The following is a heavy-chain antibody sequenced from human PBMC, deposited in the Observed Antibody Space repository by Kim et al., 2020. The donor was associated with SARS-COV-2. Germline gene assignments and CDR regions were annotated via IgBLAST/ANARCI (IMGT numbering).Heavy chain of an antibody. J-gene: IGHJ4*02. V-gene: IGHV4-31*03. CDR2: IYYSGST. CDR1: GGSISSGGYY. CDR3: ARSLNYDILTAFDY. D-gene: IGHD3-9*01. Sequence: SETLSLTCTVSGGSISSGGYYWSWIRQHPGKGLEWIGYIYYSGSTYYNPSLKSRVTISVDTSKNQFSLKLSSVTAADTAVYYCARSLNYDILTAFDYWGQGTLVTVSS.